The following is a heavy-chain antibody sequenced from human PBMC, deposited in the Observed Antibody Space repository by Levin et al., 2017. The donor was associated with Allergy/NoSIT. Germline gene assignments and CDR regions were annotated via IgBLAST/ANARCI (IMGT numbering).Heavy chain of an antibody. CDR1: GYTFTSYG. D-gene: IGHD6-13*01. CDR3: ARSRPPYSLSKPDAFDI. CDR2: ISAYNGNT. Sequence: ASVKVSCKASGYTFTSYGISWVRQAPGQGLEWMGWISAYNGNTNYAQKLQGRVTMTTDTSTSTAYMELRSLRSDDTAVYYCARSRPPYSLSKPDAFDIWGQGTMVTVSS. V-gene: IGHV1-18*01. J-gene: IGHJ3*02.